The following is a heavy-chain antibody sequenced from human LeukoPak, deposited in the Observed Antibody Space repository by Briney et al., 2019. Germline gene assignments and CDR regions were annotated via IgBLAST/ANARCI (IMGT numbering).Heavy chain of an antibody. Sequence: GGSLRLSCAVSGFSFSDHNMNWVRQAPGKGLEWVASISSRSNYIYYAHSLKGRVTVSRDNARNSLFLQMTSLRAEDTAVYYCARDYLGFGESGFDYWGQGAQVIVSS. V-gene: IGHV3-21*01. CDR1: GFSFSDHN. CDR3: ARDYLGFGESGFDY. D-gene: IGHD3-10*01. J-gene: IGHJ4*02. CDR2: ISSRSNYI.